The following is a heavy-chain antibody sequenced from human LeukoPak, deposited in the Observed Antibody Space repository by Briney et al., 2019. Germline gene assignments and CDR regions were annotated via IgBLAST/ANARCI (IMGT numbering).Heavy chain of an antibody. J-gene: IGHJ4*02. Sequence: PGGSLRLSCAASGFAFRNYWMHWVRQGPGKGLLWVSRINRDGRATSYADSVKGRFTISRDNAENTLYLQMNSLRAEDTAVYYCARDPYDILTGPYFDYWGQGTLVTVSS. V-gene: IGHV3-74*01. CDR3: ARDPYDILTGPYFDY. CDR1: GFAFRNYW. D-gene: IGHD3-9*01. CDR2: INRDGRAT.